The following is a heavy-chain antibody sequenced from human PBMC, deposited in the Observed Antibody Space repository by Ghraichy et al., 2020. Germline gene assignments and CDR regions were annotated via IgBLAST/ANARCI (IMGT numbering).Heavy chain of an antibody. CDR1: GFTFSSYA. CDR2: ISGSGGST. D-gene: IGHD3-10*01. V-gene: IGHV3-23*01. CDR3: AKGASRFMPIAMVRGVTFDY. Sequence: GESLNISCAASGFTFSSYAMSWVRQAPGKGLEWVSAISGSGGSTYYADSVKGRFTISRDNSKNTLYLQMNSLRAEDTAVYYCAKGASRFMPIAMVRGVTFDYWGQGTLVTVSS. J-gene: IGHJ4*02.